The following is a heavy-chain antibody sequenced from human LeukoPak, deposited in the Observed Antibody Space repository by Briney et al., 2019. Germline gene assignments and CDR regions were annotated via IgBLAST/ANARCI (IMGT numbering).Heavy chain of an antibody. Sequence: ASVKVSCKASGGTFSSYAISWVRQAPGQGLEWMGGIIPIFGTANYAQKFQGRVTITTGESTSTAYMELSSLRSEDTAVYYCGRGAAMVYYYYMDVWGKGTTVTVSS. CDR2: IIPIFGTA. V-gene: IGHV1-69*05. D-gene: IGHD2-2*01. CDR3: GRGAAMVYYYYMDV. J-gene: IGHJ6*03. CDR1: GGTFSSYA.